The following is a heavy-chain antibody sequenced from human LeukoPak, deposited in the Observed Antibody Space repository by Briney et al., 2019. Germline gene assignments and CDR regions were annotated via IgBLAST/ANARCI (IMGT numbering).Heavy chain of an antibody. Sequence: QAGGSLRLSCAASGFTFSSYGMHWVRQAPGKGLEWVAVIWYDGSNKYYADSVKGRFTISRDNSKNTLYLQMNSLRAEDTAVYYCARDKGSSWQLMDDYWGQGTLVTVSS. J-gene: IGHJ4*02. CDR2: IWYDGSNK. D-gene: IGHD6-13*01. CDR3: ARDKGSSWQLMDDY. CDR1: GFTFSSYG. V-gene: IGHV3-33*01.